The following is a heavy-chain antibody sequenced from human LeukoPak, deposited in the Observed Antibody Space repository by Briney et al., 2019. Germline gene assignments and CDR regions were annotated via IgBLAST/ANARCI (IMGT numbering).Heavy chain of an antibody. Sequence: GGSVRLLCGVWGLTFSDLDERGVREAREEGVECGSGIYENGGTTYYADSVKGRFSISRDNSKNTLYLQMDSLRGEDTAVYYCAKDFRIGYSAHFDYWGQGALVTASS. V-gene: IGHV3-23*01. D-gene: IGHD2-21*01. CDR1: GLTFSDLD. CDR2: IYENGGTT. CDR3: AKDFRIGYSAHFDY. J-gene: IGHJ4*02.